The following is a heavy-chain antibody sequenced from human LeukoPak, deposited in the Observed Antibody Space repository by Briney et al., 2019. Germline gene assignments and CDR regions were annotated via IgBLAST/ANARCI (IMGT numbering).Heavy chain of an antibody. CDR1: GGSISSYY. J-gene: IGHJ6*03. Sequence: SETLSLTCTVSGGSISSYYWSWIRQPPGKGLEWIGYIYYSGSTNYNPSLKSRVTISVDTSKNQFSLKLSSVTAADTAVYYCARGYSGYDSKPYYYYYYMDVWGKGTTVTVSS. V-gene: IGHV4-59*08. CDR2: IYYSGST. D-gene: IGHD5-12*01. CDR3: ARGYSGYDSKPYYYYYYMDV.